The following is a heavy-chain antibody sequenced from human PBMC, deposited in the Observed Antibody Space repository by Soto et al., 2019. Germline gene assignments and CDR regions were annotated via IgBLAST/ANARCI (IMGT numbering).Heavy chain of an antibody. V-gene: IGHV3-74*01. CDR1: GFTFSSYW. CDR3: ARGAFGAYYFDY. CDR2: IKGDGITK. J-gene: IGHJ4*02. Sequence: EVQLVESGGGLVQPGGSLRLSCAASGFTFSSYWIHWVRQAPGKGLVWVSRIKGDGITKNYADSVKGRGTISRDNAKNTVYLQVNSLRAEDTAVYYCARGAFGAYYFDYWGQGPLVSVSS. D-gene: IGHD3-3*01.